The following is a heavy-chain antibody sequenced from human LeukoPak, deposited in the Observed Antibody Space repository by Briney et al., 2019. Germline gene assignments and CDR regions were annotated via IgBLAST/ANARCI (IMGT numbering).Heavy chain of an antibody. CDR3: ARMISVGNWNFDY. J-gene: IGHJ4*02. Sequence: SGPALVKPTQTLTLTCTFSGFSLSTSGMCVTWIRQPPGKALEWLARIDWDDAKYYSTSLKTRLTISKDTSINQVVLTMTSMDPVDTATYYCARMISVGNWNFDYWGQGTLVTVSP. CDR2: IDWDDAK. D-gene: IGHD1-1*01. V-gene: IGHV2-70*11. CDR1: GFSLSTSGMC.